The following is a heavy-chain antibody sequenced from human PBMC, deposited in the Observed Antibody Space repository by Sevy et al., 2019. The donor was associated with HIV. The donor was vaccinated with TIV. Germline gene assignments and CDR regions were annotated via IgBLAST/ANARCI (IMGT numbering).Heavy chain of an antibody. CDR3: ARDPDVIAVAGREDWFDP. CDR1: GFTFSSYA. CDR2: ISYDGSNK. V-gene: IGHV3-30-3*01. J-gene: IGHJ5*02. D-gene: IGHD6-19*01. Sequence: GGSLRLSCAASGFTFSSYAMHWVRQAPAKGLEWVAVISYDGSNKYYADSVKGRFTISRDNSKNTLYLQMNSLRAEDTAVYYCARDPDVIAVAGREDWFDPWGQGTLVTVSS.